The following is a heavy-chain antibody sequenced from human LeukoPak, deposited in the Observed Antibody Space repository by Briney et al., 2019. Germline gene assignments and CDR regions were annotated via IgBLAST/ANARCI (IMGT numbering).Heavy chain of an antibody. D-gene: IGHD6-19*01. CDR3: ARDQADSSGWYSWFDP. CDR2: IISIFGTA. Sequence: GASVKVSCKASGGTFSSYAISWVRQAPGQGLEWMGGIISIFGTANYAQKFQGRVTITADESTSTAYMELSSLRSEDTAVYYCARDQADSSGWYSWFDPWGQGTLVTVSS. V-gene: IGHV1-69*13. CDR1: GGTFSSYA. J-gene: IGHJ5*02.